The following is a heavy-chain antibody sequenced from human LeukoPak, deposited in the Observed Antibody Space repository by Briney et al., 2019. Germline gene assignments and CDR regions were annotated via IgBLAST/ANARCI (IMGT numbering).Heavy chain of an antibody. D-gene: IGHD3-10*01. Sequence: PSETLSLTCTISGYSISSGYYWGWIRQPPGKGLEWIGSIYHSGSTYYNPSLKSRVTISVDTSKNQFSLKLSSVTAADTAVYYCARRGFGEGGYAFDIWGQGTMVTVSS. CDR2: IYHSGST. J-gene: IGHJ3*02. CDR3: ARRGFGEGGYAFDI. CDR1: GYSISSGYY. V-gene: IGHV4-38-2*02.